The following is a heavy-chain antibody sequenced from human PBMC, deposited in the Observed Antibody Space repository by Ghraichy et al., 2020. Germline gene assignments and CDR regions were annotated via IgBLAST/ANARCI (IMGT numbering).Heavy chain of an antibody. V-gene: IGHV3-7*03. CDR3: ARELARGTAFAYFDY. CDR2: IKSDGSEN. CDR1: GFTFSSYW. J-gene: IGHJ4*02. D-gene: IGHD5-18*01. Sequence: SCAASGFTFSSYWMSWVRQVPGKGLEWVANIKSDGSENYYARFVEGRFTTSRDNTKNLLYLQLNSLRAEDTAVYYCARELARGTAFAYFDYWGQGTLVTVSS.